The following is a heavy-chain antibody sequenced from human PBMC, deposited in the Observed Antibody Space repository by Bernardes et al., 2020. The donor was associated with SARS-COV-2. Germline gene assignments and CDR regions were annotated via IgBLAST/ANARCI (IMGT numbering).Heavy chain of an antibody. CDR1: GYTFVSYG. V-gene: IGHV1-18*04. J-gene: IGHJ4*02. Sequence: ASVKVSCKASGYTFVSYGIDWVRQAPGQGLEWMGWINPYNGDTSYAQDLQGRVTLTTETFTSTAYMELRSLRSDDTAVYYCARDPPRGGNSEIADYWGQGTLVTVSS. CDR2: INPYNGDT. CDR3: ARDPPRGGNSEIADY. D-gene: IGHD3-10*01.